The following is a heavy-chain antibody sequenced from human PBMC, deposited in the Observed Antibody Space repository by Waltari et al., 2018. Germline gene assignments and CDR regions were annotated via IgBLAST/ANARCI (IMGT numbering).Heavy chain of an antibody. CDR3: ARRTAAGSPGAFDI. CDR1: GGSFSGYY. J-gene: IGHJ3*02. CDR2: INHSGST. V-gene: IGHV4-34*01. D-gene: IGHD6-13*01. Sequence: QVQLQQWGAGLLKPSETLSLTCAVYGGSFSGYYWSWSRQPPGKGLEWIGEINHSGSTNYNPSLKSRVTISVDTSKNQFSLKLSSVTAADTAVYYCARRTAAGSPGAFDIWGQGTMVTVSS.